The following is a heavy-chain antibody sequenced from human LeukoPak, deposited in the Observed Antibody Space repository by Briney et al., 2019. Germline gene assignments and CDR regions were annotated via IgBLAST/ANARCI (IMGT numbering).Heavy chain of an antibody. V-gene: IGHV3-48*03. Sequence: TGGSLRLSCAAPGFTFSSSEMNWVRQAPGKGLEWVSYISSGGSTIYYADSVKGRFTISRDNAKNSLYLQMNSLRAEDTAVYYCARLTVTRYFDYWGQGTLVTVSS. CDR2: ISSGGSTI. D-gene: IGHD4-17*01. CDR3: ARLTVTRYFDY. CDR1: GFTFSSSE. J-gene: IGHJ4*02.